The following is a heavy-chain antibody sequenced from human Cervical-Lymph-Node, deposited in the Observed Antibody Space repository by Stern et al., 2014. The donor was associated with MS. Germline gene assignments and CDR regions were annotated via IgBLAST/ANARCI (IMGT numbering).Heavy chain of an antibody. Sequence: EVQLLESGGGLVKPGGTLRLSCSAAGFTFSNAWVSWVCQAPGKGLEWVGRIKRKSDGGTTDYAAPVRGRFTISRDDSKNTLYLQMSSLKTEDTAVYYCPTYIVGGDYWGQGTLVTVSS. CDR2: IKRKSDGGTT. J-gene: IGHJ4*02. V-gene: IGHV3-15*01. CDR1: GFTFSNAW. D-gene: IGHD1-26*01. CDR3: PTYIVGGDY.